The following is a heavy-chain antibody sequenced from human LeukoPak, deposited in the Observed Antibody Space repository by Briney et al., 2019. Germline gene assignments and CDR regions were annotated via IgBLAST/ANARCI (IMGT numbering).Heavy chain of an antibody. CDR1: GGSISSYY. J-gene: IGHJ6*03. V-gene: IGHV4-4*07. Sequence: SETLSLTCTVSGGSISSYYWSWIRQPAGKGLEWIGRIYTSGSTNYNPSLKGRVTISVDTSKNQFSLKLSSVTAADTAVYYCARVVGSGYYYGYYYYMDVWGKGTTVTISS. CDR3: ARVVGSGYYYGYYYYMDV. CDR2: IYTSGST. D-gene: IGHD3-22*01.